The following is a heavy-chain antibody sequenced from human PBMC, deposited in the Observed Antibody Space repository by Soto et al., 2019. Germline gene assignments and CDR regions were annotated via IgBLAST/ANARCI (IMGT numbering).Heavy chain of an antibody. CDR3: AHVNCISTSCQPFDP. D-gene: IGHD2-2*01. CDR2: IYWDDDK. J-gene: IGHJ5*02. V-gene: IGHV2-5*02. CDR1: GLSLSTSGVG. Sequence: QITLKESGPTLVKPTQTLTLTCTFSGLSLSTSGVGVGWIRQPPGKALEWLALIYWDDDKRYSPSLKSRLTITKDTSKNQVVLTMTNMDPVDTATYYCAHVNCISTSCQPFDPWGQGTLVTVSS.